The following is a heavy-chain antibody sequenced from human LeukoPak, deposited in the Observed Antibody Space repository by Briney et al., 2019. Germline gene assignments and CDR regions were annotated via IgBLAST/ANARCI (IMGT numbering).Heavy chain of an antibody. D-gene: IGHD1-26*01. V-gene: IGHV4-38-2*01. Sequence: SETLSLTCAVSDYSISSGYYWGWIRQPPGKGLEWIGSMYHSGTTYYNPSLKSRVTLSVDTSKNQFSLKLTSVTAADTAVYYCARNYPPELFDYWGQGILVTVSS. CDR2: MYHSGTT. J-gene: IGHJ4*02. CDR3: ARNYPPELFDY. CDR1: DYSISSGYY.